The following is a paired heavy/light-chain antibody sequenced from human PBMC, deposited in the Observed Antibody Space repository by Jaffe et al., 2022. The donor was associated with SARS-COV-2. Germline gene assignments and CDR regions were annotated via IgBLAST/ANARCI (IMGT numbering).Light chain of an antibody. CDR3: QQYNNWLLT. CDR2: GTS. J-gene: IGKJ4*01. V-gene: IGKV3-15*01. Sequence: EILMTQSPATLSVSPGERATLSCRASQSVSSNLAWYQQKPGQAPRLLIYGTSTRATGIPARFSGSGSGTEFTLTISSLQSEDFAVYYCQQYNNWLLTFGGGTKVEIK. CDR1: QSVSSN.
Heavy chain of an antibody. CDR1: GGSISSSAYF. J-gene: IGHJ6*03. D-gene: IGHD5-12*01. V-gene: IGHV4-39*01. Sequence: QLQLQESGPGLVKSSETLSLTCAVSGGSISSSAYFWGWIRQPPGKGLEWIGNIYYSGSTHYNPSLKSRVTISVDTSKNLFSLKLTSVTAADTALYYCARKVATIGYYYMDVWGKGTTVIVSS. CDR2: IYYSGST. CDR3: ARKVATIGYYYMDV.